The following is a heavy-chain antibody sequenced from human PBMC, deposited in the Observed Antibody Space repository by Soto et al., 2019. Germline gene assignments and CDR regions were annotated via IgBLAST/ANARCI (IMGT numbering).Heavy chain of an antibody. Sequence: QVQLVQSGAEVKKPGASVKVSCKASGYTFTSYGIIWVRQAPGQGLEWMGWISAYNGNTNYAQKLQGRVTMTKGKSTSTEYMELRSLRTDDTAMYCCSSEKRISFYVRAGEYYFDYWGQGTLVTVSS. CDR2: ISAYNGNT. CDR1: GYTFTSYG. CDR3: SSEKRISFYVRAGEYYFDY. J-gene: IGHJ4*02. D-gene: IGHD3-16*01. V-gene: IGHV1-18*04.